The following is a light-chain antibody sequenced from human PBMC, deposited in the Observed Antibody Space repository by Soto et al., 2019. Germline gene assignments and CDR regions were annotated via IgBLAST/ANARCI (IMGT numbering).Light chain of an antibody. Sequence: NFMLTQPHSVSESPGKTVIISCTRSSGAIASNSVQWYQQRPGSAPSTVIYEDNQSPSGVPDRFSGSTDGSSNSASLTISGLQTEDEADYYCQSYDSNTVVFGGGTKLTVL. CDR1: SGAIASNS. V-gene: IGLV6-57*04. CDR3: QSYDSNTVV. J-gene: IGLJ2*01. CDR2: EDN.